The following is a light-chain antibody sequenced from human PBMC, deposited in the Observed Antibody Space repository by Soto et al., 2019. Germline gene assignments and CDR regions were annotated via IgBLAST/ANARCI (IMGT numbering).Light chain of an antibody. CDR3: QQYGSSPRT. V-gene: IGKV3-20*01. CDR1: QSVSSSF. Sequence: EIVLAQSPGTLSLSPGESATLSCRASQSVSSSFLAWYQQKAGQAPRLLIYGASRRATGIPDRFSGSGSGTDFTLTISRLGPEDFAVYYCQQYGSSPRTFGQGTKVDIK. CDR2: GAS. J-gene: IGKJ1*01.